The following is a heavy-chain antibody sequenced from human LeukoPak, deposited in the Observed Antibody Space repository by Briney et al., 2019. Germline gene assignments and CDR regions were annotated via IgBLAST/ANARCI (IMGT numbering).Heavy chain of an antibody. Sequence: GGSLRLSCAASGFTFSSYAMHWVRQAPGKGLEWVAVISYDGSNKYYADSVKGRFTISRDNAKNSLYLQMNSLRAEDTAVYYCARDRYSGYDSLGGGDDAFDIWGQGTMVTVSS. D-gene: IGHD5-12*01. CDR1: GFTFSSYA. J-gene: IGHJ3*02. V-gene: IGHV3-30*04. CDR3: ARDRYSGYDSLGGGDDAFDI. CDR2: ISYDGSNK.